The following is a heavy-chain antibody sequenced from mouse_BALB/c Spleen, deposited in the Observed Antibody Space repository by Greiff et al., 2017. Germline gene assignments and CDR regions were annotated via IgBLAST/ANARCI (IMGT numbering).Heavy chain of an antibody. D-gene: IGHD1-1*02. CDR2: ISDGGSYT. CDR1: GFTFSDYY. Sequence: EVKLVESGGGLVKPGGSLKLSCAASGFTFSDYYMYWVRQTPEKRLEWVATISDGGSYTYYPDSVKGRFTISRDNAKNNLYLQMSSLKSEDTAMYYCARGVATEDAMDYWGQGTSVTVSS. CDR3: ARGVATEDAMDY. V-gene: IGHV5-4*02. J-gene: IGHJ4*01.